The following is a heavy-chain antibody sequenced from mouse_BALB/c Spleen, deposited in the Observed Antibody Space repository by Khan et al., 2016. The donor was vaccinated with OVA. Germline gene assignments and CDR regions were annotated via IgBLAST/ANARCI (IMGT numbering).Heavy chain of an antibody. J-gene: IGHJ2*01. D-gene: IGHD2-10*02. Sequence: VQLQQSGPGLVKPSQSLSLTCTVTGYSITSDYAWNWIRQFPGNKLEWMGYISYSGNTKYNPSLKSRLSITRDTSKNQFFLQLNSVTIEDTATYYCARMYGGDFDYWGQGTTLTVSS. CDR3: ARMYGGDFDY. V-gene: IGHV3-2*02. CDR2: ISYSGNT. CDR1: GYSITSDYA.